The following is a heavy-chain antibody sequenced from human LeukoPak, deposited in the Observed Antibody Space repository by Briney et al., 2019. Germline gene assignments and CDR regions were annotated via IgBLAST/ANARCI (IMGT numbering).Heavy chain of an antibody. CDR2: IRYDGNNK. V-gene: IGHV3-30*02. CDR3: AKDRVPAAGSLNFYYMDV. Sequence: GGSLRLSCAASGFTVSNYGMHWVRQAPGKGLEWVALIRYDGNNKFYADSVKGRFTISRDIGKSTLFLQMNGPRAEDTAVYYCAKDRVPAAGSLNFYYMDVWGKGTTVTISS. D-gene: IGHD6-13*01. CDR1: GFTVSNYG. J-gene: IGHJ6*03.